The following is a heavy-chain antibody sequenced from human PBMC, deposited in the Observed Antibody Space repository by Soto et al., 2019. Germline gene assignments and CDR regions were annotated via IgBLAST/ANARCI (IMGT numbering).Heavy chain of an antibody. J-gene: IGHJ5*02. CDR3: AKVNDFWTGYYSTNGFDP. V-gene: IGHV4-59*01. D-gene: IGHD3-3*01. CDR2: IYYSGST. CDR1: GGSISSYY. Sequence: PSETLSLTCTVSGGSISSYYWSWIRQPPGKGLEWIGYIYYSGSTNYNPSLKSRVTISVDTSKNQFSLKLSSVTAADTAVYYCAKVNDFWTGYYSTNGFDPWGQGTLVTVSS.